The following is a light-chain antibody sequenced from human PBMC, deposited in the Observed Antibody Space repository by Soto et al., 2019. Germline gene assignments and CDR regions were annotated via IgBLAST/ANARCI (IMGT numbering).Light chain of an antibody. Sequence: EIVMTQSPATLSVSPGERATLSCRASQSVGTKLAWYQQKRGQAPRLLIYAASTRATGIPARFSGSGSGTEFTLTISGLQSEDFAVYYCQQYDNWPPYTFGQGTNLET. CDR2: AAS. V-gene: IGKV3-15*01. J-gene: IGKJ2*01. CDR1: QSVGTK. CDR3: QQYDNWPPYT.